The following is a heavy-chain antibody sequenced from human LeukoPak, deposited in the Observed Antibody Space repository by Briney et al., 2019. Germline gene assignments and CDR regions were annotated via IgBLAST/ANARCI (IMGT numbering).Heavy chain of an antibody. J-gene: IGHJ4*02. CDR3: ARDLQEEDIVVVPAASDY. V-gene: IGHV3-21*01. CDR2: ISSSSSYI. CDR1: GFTFSSYS. D-gene: IGHD2-2*01. Sequence: GGSLRLSCAASGFTFSSYSMNWVRQAPGKGLEGASSISSSSSYIYYADSVKGRFTISRDNAKNSLYLQMNSLRAEDTAVYYCARDLQEEDIVVVPAASDYWGQGTLVTVSS.